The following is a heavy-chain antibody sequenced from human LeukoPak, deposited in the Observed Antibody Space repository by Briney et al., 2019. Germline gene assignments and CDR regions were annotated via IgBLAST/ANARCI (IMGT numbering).Heavy chain of an antibody. Sequence: PSQTLSLTCTVSGGSISSGGYYWSWIRQHPGKGLEWIGYIYYSGSTYYNPSLKSRVTISVDTSKNQFSLKLSSVTAADTAVYYCARATVVTDAFDIRGQGTMVTVSS. V-gene: IGHV4-31*03. CDR1: GGSISSGGYY. CDR2: IYYSGST. D-gene: IGHD4-23*01. CDR3: ARATVVTDAFDI. J-gene: IGHJ3*02.